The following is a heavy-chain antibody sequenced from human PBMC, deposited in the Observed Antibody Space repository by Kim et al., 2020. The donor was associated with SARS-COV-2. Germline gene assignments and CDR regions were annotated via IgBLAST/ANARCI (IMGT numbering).Heavy chain of an antibody. D-gene: IGHD5-12*01. V-gene: IGHV6-1*01. CDR1: GDSVSSNSAA. CDR3: ARGYEELDY. Sequence: SQTLSLTCAITGDSVSSNSAAWNWIRQSPSRGLEWLGRTYYRSRWYNDYALSVQSRITINPDTSKNQFSLQLKSVIPEDTAVYYCARGYEELDYWGQATLVTVSS. CDR2: TYYRSRWYN. J-gene: IGHJ4*02.